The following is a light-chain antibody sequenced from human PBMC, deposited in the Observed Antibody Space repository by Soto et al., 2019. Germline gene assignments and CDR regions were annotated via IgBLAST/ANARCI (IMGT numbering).Light chain of an antibody. CDR2: GAS. CDR1: QSVSSTY. V-gene: IGKV3-20*01. Sequence: EMVLTQSPGTLYLSPGERATLSCRASQSVSSTYLAWYQQKPGQAPRLLIYGASSRATGIPDRFSGSGSGTDFILTISRLEPEDFAMYYCQQYGSSWTFGQGTKVEIK. CDR3: QQYGSSWT. J-gene: IGKJ1*01.